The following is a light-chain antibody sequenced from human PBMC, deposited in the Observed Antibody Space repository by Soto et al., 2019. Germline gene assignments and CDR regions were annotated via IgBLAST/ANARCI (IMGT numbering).Light chain of an antibody. CDR3: HQYGRT. CDR2: GAS. Sequence: PGERATLSCRASQSVSSSTLAWYQQRPGQAPRLLIYGASSRATGIPDRFSGSGSGTDFTLTISRLEPEDFAVYYCHQYGRTFGQGTKVGIK. CDR1: QSVSSST. V-gene: IGKV3-20*01. J-gene: IGKJ1*01.